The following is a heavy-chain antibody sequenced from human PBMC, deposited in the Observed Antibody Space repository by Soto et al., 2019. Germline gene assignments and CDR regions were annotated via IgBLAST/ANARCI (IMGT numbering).Heavy chain of an antibody. J-gene: IGHJ6*02. V-gene: IGHV4-31*03. D-gene: IGHD6-6*01. CDR3: AREYSSSYYYYYGMDV. CDR1: GGSISSGGYY. Sequence: QVQLQESGPGLVKPSQTLSLTCTVSGGSISSGGYYWSWIRQHPGKGLEWIGYIYYSGSTYYNPSLNSRVTISVDTSKNQFSLKLSSVTAADTAVYYCAREYSSSYYYYYGMDVWGQGTTVTVSS. CDR2: IYYSGST.